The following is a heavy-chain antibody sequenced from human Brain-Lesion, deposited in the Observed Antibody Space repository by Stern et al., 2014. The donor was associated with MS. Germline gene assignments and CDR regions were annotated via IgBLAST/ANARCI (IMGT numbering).Heavy chain of an antibody. J-gene: IGHJ6*02. CDR1: GFTFNSYS. CDR2: ISVGTDSL. CDR3: ARVDCSGTNGFYYYYGMDV. V-gene: IGHV3-21*01. Sequence: EVHLVESGGGLVKPGGSLRLSCEASGFTFNSYSMNWVRQAPGQGLEWVSSISVGTDSLYYAASVQGRFTLSTDNATNSLFLPLHTLGAEDTGVYYCARVDCSGTNGFYYYYGMDVWGQGTTVTVSS. D-gene: IGHD2-2*01.